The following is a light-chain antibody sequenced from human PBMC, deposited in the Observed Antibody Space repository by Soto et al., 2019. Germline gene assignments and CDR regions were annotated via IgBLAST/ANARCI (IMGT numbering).Light chain of an antibody. V-gene: IGKV3-20*01. J-gene: IGKJ4*01. CDR1: QSVSSSY. CDR2: GAS. CDR3: QHYGSLVLT. Sequence: EIVLTQSPGTQSLSPGERASLSCTASQSVSSSYLAWYQQKPGQAPRLLIYGASSRATGIPDRFSGSGSGTDFTLTFSRLEPEDFAVYYCQHYGSLVLTFGGGTKVEIK.